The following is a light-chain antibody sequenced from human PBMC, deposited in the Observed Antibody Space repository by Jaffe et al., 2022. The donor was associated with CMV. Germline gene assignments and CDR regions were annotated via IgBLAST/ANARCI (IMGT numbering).Light chain of an antibody. CDR3: QQYNSYSWT. CDR2: KAS. CDR1: QSINTW. Sequence: DIHMTQSPSTLSASVGDRVTITCRASQSINTWLAWYQQKPGKAPKVLIYKASSLQSGVPSRFSGSGSGTEFTLTISSLQPDDFATYFCQQYNSYSWTFGQGTKVEVK. J-gene: IGKJ1*01. V-gene: IGKV1-5*03.